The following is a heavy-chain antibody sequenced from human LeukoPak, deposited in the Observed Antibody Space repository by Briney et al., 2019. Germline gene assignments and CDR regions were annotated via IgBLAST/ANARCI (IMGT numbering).Heavy chain of an antibody. CDR1: GGSFSGYY. D-gene: IGHD2-21*02. CDR3: ARGRGDCLDY. J-gene: IGHJ4*02. V-gene: IGHV4-34*01. Sequence: KTSETLSLTCAVYGGSFSGYYWSWIRQPPGKGLEWIGEINHSGSTNYNPSLKSRVTISVDTSKNQFSLKLSSVTAADTAVYYCARGRGDCLDYWGQGTLVTVSS. CDR2: INHSGST.